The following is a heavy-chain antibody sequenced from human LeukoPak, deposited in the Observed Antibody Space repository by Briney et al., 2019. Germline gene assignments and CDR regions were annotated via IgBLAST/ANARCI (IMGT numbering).Heavy chain of an antibody. CDR2: ISGSGGST. D-gene: IGHD3-10*01. V-gene: IGHV3-23*01. CDR3: AKVKDTRFRAYYFHY. CDR1: GLTFSSYA. Sequence: HTGGSLRLSCSAFGLTFSSYAKSWVRQAPGKGLEWISAISGSGGSTYYADSVKGRFTISRDNSKNTLYLQMNSLRAEDTAVYYCAKVKDTRFRAYYFHYWGQVTLVTVSS. J-gene: IGHJ4*01.